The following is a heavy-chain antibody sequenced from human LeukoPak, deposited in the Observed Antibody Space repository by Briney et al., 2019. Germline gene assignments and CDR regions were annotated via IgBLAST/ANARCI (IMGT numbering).Heavy chain of an antibody. D-gene: IGHD3-10*01. Sequence: ASVKVSCKASGYTFTGYYMHWVRQAPGQGLEWMGWINPNSGGTNYAQKFQGRVTMTRDTSISTAYMELSRLRSDDTAVYYCARDPSITTRMVRGVSPYDYWGQGTLVTVSS. CDR1: GYTFTGYY. J-gene: IGHJ4*02. CDR3: ARDPSITTRMVRGVSPYDY. CDR2: INPNSGGT. V-gene: IGHV1-2*02.